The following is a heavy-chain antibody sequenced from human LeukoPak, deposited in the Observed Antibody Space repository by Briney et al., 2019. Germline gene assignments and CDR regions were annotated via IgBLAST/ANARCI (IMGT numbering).Heavy chain of an antibody. Sequence: PGGSLRLSCAASGFTFSSYGMHWVRQAPGKGLEWVAFIRYDGSNKYYADFVKGRFTISRDNSKNTLYLQMNSLRAEDSAVYYCAKDLVSGAGNEYWGQGTLVTVSS. J-gene: IGHJ4*02. CDR2: IRYDGSNK. CDR1: GFTFSSYG. V-gene: IGHV3-30*02. CDR3: AKDLVSGAGNEY. D-gene: IGHD6-19*01.